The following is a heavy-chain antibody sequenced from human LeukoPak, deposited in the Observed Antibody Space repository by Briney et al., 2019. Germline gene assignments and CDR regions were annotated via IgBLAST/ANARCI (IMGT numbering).Heavy chain of an antibody. CDR1: GFIFINYG. V-gene: IGHV3-30*02. J-gene: IGHJ4*02. Sequence: GGSLRLSCATSGFIFINYGMHWVRQAPGRGLEWVASVNSDETNQYYVDSVRGRFFISRDNSKNTLYLQMNSLRAEDTAVYYCAKDPSDDYVWGSYRSDYWGQGTLVTVSS. CDR2: VNSDETNQ. D-gene: IGHD3-16*02. CDR3: AKDPSDDYVWGSYRSDY.